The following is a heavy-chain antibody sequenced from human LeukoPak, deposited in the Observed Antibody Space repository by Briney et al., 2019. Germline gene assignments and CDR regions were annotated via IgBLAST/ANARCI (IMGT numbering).Heavy chain of an antibody. D-gene: IGHD3-10*01. CDR2: IYHSGST. CDR1: GYSISSGYY. Sequence: SETLSLTCTVSGYSISSGYYWGWIRQPPGKGLEWIGEIYHSGSTNYNPSLKSRVTISVDKSKNQFSLKLSSVTAADTAVYYCARGTDYYGSGSYFDYWGQGTLVTVSS. J-gene: IGHJ4*02. CDR3: ARGTDYYGSGSYFDY. V-gene: IGHV4-38-2*02.